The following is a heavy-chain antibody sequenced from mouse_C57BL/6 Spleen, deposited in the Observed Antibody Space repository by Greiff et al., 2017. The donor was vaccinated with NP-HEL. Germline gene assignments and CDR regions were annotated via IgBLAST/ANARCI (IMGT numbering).Heavy chain of an antibody. CDR1: GYAFSSSW. CDR3: ARGENPYYAMDY. J-gene: IGHJ4*01. CDR2: IYPGDGDT. Sequence: QVQLQQSGPELVKPGASVKISCKASGYAFSSSWMNWVKQRPGKGLEWIGRIYPGDGDTNYNGKFKGKATLTADKSSSTAYMQLSSLTSEDSAVYFCARGENPYYAMDYWGQGTSVTVSS. V-gene: IGHV1-82*01.